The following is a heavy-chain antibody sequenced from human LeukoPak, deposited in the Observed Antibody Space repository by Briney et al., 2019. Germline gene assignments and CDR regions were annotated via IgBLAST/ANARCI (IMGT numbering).Heavy chain of an antibody. CDR1: GYSFTRDW. V-gene: IGHV5-51*01. J-gene: IGHJ4*02. D-gene: IGHD3-3*01. CDR2: IYPGHSDT. CDR3: ARSPFYYFDY. Sequence: GESLKISCKGSGYSFTRDWIAWVRQMPGKGLEWMGIIYPGHSDTRYSPSFQGQVTISVDKSISTAYLQWSSLRASDTAMFYCARSPFYYFDYWGLGTLVTVSS.